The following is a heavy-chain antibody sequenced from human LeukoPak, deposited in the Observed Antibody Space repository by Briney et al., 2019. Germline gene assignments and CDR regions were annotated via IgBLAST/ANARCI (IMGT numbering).Heavy chain of an antibody. V-gene: IGHV3-23*01. CDR1: GITLSNYG. D-gene: IGHD3-22*01. J-gene: IGHJ4*02. CDR2: ISDSAGRT. Sequence: PGGSLRLSCAVSGITLSNYGMSWVRQAPGKGLEWVAGISDSAGRTKYADSVKGRFTISRDNPKNTLYLQMNSLRAEDTAVYFCAKRGVVIRVILVGFHKEAYYFDSWGQGALVTVSP. CDR3: AKRGVVIRVILVGFHKEAYYFDS.